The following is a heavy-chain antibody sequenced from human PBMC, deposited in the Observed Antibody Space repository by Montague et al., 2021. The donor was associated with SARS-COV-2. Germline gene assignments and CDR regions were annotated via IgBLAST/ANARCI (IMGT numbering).Heavy chain of an antibody. D-gene: IGHD4-17*01. CDR3: VRDTGSAQAGFDA. CDR1: GDSVWSNTAA. CDR2: TNYGSKWTS. J-gene: IGHJ4*02. V-gene: IGHV6-1*01. Sequence: CAISGDSVWSNTAAWNWIRQSPSGGLEWLGRTNYGSKWTSDYATSVEGRISIDPVTSKNQFFLHLRSVTPEDTGVYYCVRDTGSAQAGFDAWGQGTLVTVSS.